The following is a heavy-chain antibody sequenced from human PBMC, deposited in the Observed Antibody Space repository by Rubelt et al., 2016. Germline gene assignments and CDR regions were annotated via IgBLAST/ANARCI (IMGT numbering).Heavy chain of an antibody. D-gene: IGHD3-16*01. CDR2: IWYDGSNH. V-gene: IGHV3-33*08. J-gene: IGHJ4*02. Sequence: VQLVESGGGLVQPGGSLRLSCAASGFTFSSYGMHWVRQAPGKGLEWVAVIWYDGSNHYYADSVKSRFTISRENSKNTVYLQMNSLRADDTGVYYWSRELSYGSLDFGSWGQGTLVTVSS. CDR3: SRELSYGSLDFGS. CDR1: GFTFSSYG.